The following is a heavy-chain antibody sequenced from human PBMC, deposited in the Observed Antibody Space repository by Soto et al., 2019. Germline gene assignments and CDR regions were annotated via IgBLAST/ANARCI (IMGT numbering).Heavy chain of an antibody. J-gene: IGHJ6*02. D-gene: IGHD3-10*01. CDR2: IGTAGDT. Sequence: EVQLVESGGGLVQPGGSLRLSCAASGFTFSSYDMHWVRQATGKGLEWVSAIGTAGDTYYPGSVKGRFTISRENAKNSLYLQMNSLRAGDTAVYYCARDSLLWFGERNYYYYYGMDVWGQGTTVTVSS. CDR3: ARDSLLWFGERNYYYYYGMDV. CDR1: GFTFSSYD. V-gene: IGHV3-13*04.